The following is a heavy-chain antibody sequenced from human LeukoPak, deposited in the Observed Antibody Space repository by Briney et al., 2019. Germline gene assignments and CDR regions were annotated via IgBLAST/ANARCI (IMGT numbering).Heavy chain of an antibody. Sequence: SGTLSLTCAVSGYSISSGYYRGWIRQPPGKGLEWIGSIYHSGSTYYNPSLKSRVTISVDTSKNQFSLKLSSVTAADTAVYYCARQGSSWYIDYWGQGTLVTVSS. CDR1: GYSISSGYY. CDR3: ARQGSSWYIDY. CDR2: IYHSGST. V-gene: IGHV4-38-2*01. J-gene: IGHJ4*02. D-gene: IGHD6-13*01.